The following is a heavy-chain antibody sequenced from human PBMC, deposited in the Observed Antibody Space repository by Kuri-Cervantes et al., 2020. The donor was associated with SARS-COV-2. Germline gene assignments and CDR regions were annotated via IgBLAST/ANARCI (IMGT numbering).Heavy chain of an antibody. CDR2: INAGNGNT. CDR1: GYTFTSYA. CDR3: ARGHSALKRELLPFDY. D-gene: IGHD1-26*01. Sequence: ASVKVSCKASGYTFTSYAMHWVRQAPGQRLEWMGWINAGNGNTKYSQKFQGRVTITRDTSASTAYMELRSLRSDGTAVYYCARGHSALKRELLPFDYWGQGTLVTVSS. J-gene: IGHJ4*02. V-gene: IGHV1-3*01.